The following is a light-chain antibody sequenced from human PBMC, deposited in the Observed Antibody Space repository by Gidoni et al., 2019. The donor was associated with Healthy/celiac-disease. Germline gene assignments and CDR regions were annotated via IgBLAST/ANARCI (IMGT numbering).Light chain of an antibody. V-gene: IGKV1-39*01. CDR3: QQSYSTPQT. CDR1: QSSSSY. J-gene: IGKJ1*01. Sequence: DIQMTQSPSSLSASVGDRVTITCRASQSSSSYLNWYQQKPGKAPKLLIYAASSLQSGVPSRFSGSGSGTDFTLTISSLQPEDFATYYCQQSYSTPQTFXQXTKVEIK. CDR2: AAS.